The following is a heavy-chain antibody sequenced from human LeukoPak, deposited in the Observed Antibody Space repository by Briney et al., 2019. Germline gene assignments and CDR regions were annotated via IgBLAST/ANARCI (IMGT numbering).Heavy chain of an antibody. D-gene: IGHD4-17*01. V-gene: IGHV3-30*03. CDR1: GFIFSNYG. CDR3: ARDPDDYGDYSYFDY. Sequence: GGSLRLSCAASGFIFSNYGIHWVRQAPGQGLEWVTFISYDGNNKYYADSVKGRFTISRDNSKNTLYLQMNSLRAEDTAVYYCARDPDDYGDYSYFDYWGQGTLVTVSS. J-gene: IGHJ4*02. CDR2: ISYDGNNK.